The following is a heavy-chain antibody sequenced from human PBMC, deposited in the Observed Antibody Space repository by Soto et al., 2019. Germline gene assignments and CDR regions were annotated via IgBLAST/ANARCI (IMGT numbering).Heavy chain of an antibody. Sequence: EVQLLESGGGLVQPGGSLRLSCAASGFTFSSYAMSWVRQAPGKGLEWVSAISGSGGSTYYADSVKGRFTISRDNSKNPLYLHMNSLRAEDTAVYYCAKGQYDQKLAGGNYYYMDVWGKGTTVTVSS. J-gene: IGHJ6*03. CDR1: GFTFSSYA. CDR2: ISGSGGST. V-gene: IGHV3-23*01. D-gene: IGHD2-15*01. CDR3: AKGQYDQKLAGGNYYYMDV.